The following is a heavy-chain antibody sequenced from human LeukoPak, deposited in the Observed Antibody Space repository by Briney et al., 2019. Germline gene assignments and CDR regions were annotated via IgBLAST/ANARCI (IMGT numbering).Heavy chain of an antibody. CDR1: GFTFSDYY. CDR2: ISTSGTTI. CDR3: AKLHGYNFDY. Sequence: SGGSLRLSCAASGFTFSDYYMSWIRQAPGKGLEWVSYISTSGTTIYYVDSVKGRFTISRYNAKNSLYLQMNSLRAEDTAVYYCAKLHGYNFDYWGQGTLVTVSS. J-gene: IGHJ4*02. V-gene: IGHV3-11*04. D-gene: IGHD5-24*01.